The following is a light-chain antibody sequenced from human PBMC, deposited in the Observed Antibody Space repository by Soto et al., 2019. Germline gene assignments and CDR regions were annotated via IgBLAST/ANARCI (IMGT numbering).Light chain of an antibody. Sequence: EIVLTQSPATLSLSPGDRATLSCRASQSVSSYLAWYQQKPGQAPRLLIYDASNRATGIPARFSGSGSGTDFTLTIPALEPEDVAVYYCQQRSNWPSTFGGGTKVESK. J-gene: IGKJ4*01. CDR2: DAS. V-gene: IGKV3-11*01. CDR3: QQRSNWPST. CDR1: QSVSSY.